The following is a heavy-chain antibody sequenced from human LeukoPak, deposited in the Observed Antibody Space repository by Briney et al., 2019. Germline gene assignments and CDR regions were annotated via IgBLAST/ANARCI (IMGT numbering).Heavy chain of an antibody. D-gene: IGHD6-13*01. CDR1: GGSISSSSHH. V-gene: IGHV4-39*01. CDR3: ARRYASSGYAFGV. J-gene: IGHJ3*01. Sequence: SETLSLTCTVSGGSISSSSHHWGWIRQPPGKGLEWIGSVVYTGSTYYNASLKSRVSISADTSKNQFSLKLTSVTAADTAVYYCARRYASSGYAFGVWGQGTMVTVSS. CDR2: VVYTGST.